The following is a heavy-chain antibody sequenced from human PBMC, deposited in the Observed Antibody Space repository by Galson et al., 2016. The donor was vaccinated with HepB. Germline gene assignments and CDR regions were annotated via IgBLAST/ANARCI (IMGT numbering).Heavy chain of an antibody. Sequence: SLRLSCAASGFIFRSYSMTWVRQAPGKGLEWVANIKEDGSETYYVDSVKGRFTISRDNSKNSLYLQVNSLTAVDTAVYYCARDLRFYFFVLDVWGQGTTVTVSS. CDR3: ARDLRFYFFVLDV. V-gene: IGHV3-7*01. CDR2: IKEDGSET. J-gene: IGHJ6*02. D-gene: IGHD3-3*01. CDR1: GFIFRSYS.